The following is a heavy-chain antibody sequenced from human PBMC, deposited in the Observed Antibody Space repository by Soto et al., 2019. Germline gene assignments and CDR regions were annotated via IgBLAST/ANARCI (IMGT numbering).Heavy chain of an antibody. CDR3: ARVTDGASYYFDY. CDR1: GGSISSGGYY. J-gene: IGHJ4*02. Sequence: SSETLSLTCTVSGGSISSGGYYWSWIRQHPGKGLEWIGYIYYSGSTYYNPSLKSRVTISVDTSKNQFSLKLSSVTAADTAVYYCARVTDGASYYFDYWGQGTLVTVYS. D-gene: IGHD4-17*01. V-gene: IGHV4-31*03. CDR2: IYYSGST.